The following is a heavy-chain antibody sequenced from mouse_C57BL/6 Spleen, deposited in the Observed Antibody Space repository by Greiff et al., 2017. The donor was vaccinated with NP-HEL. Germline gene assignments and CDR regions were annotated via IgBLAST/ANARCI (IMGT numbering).Heavy chain of an antibody. CDR1: GYTFTSYW. J-gene: IGHJ2*01. CDR2: IYPSDSET. CDR3: AREDYDGNFDY. V-gene: IGHV1-61*01. D-gene: IGHD1-2*01. Sequence: VQLQQSGAELVRPGSSVKLSCKASGYTFTSYWMDWVKQRPGQGLEWIGNIYPSDSETHYNQKFKDKATLTVDKSSSTAYMQLSSLTSEDSAVYYCAREDYDGNFDYWGQGTTLTVSS.